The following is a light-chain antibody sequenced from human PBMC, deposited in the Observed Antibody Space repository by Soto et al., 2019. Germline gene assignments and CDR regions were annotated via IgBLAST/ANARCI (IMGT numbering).Light chain of an antibody. Sequence: DVVLTQSPLSLPVTLGQPASISCRSSQSFVHSDGNTYLHWFQQRPGQSPRRLIYRVSTRDSGVPDRFSGGGSGTDFTLKISRVEAEDVGVYYCLERTYWPKTFGEGTKLELQ. CDR2: RVS. V-gene: IGKV2-30*02. J-gene: IGKJ2*01. CDR3: LERTYWPKT. CDR1: QSFVHSDGNTY.